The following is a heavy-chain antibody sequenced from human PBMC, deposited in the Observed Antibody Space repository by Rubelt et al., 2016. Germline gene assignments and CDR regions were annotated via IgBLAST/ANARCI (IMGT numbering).Heavy chain of an antibody. CDR3: AKDMGGRYCSGGTCYSFDY. J-gene: IGHJ4*02. Sequence: VCPEPGRGLEWVSLISWDGGSTYYADSVKGRFTISRDNSKNSLYLQMNSLRAEDTALYYCAKDMGGRYCSGGTCYSFDYWGQGTLVTVSS. CDR2: ISWDGGST. D-gene: IGHD2-15*01. V-gene: IGHV3-43D*03.